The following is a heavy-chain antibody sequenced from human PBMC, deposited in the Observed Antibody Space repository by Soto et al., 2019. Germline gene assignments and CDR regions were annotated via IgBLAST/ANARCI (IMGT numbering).Heavy chain of an antibody. J-gene: IGHJ4*02. CDR1: GGSISSSSYY. V-gene: IGHV4-39*01. D-gene: IGHD2-15*01. CDR3: ARQSFIVALDY. CDR2: IYYSGST. Sequence: PSETLSLTCTVSGGSISSSSYYWGWIRQPPGKGLEWIGSIYYSGSTYYNPSLKSRVTISVDTSKNQFSLKLSSVTAADTAVYYCARQSFIVALDYWGQGTLVTVSS.